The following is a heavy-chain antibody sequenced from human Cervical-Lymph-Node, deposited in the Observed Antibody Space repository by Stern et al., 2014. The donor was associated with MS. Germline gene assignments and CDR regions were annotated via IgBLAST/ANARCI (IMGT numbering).Heavy chain of an antibody. D-gene: IGHD1-26*01. CDR2: INPNSGAT. V-gene: IGHV1-2*02. J-gene: IGHJ4*02. Sequence: VQLVESGAEVMKPGASVKVTCKTSENTFTGYYIHWVRQAPCQGLAWMGWINPNSGATNYAQRFQDRVSLTSDTSNSLAYMELDRLTSGDTAVYYCARISLGSGIDYWGQGSLVTVSS. CDR3: ARISLGSGIDY. CDR1: ENTFTGYY.